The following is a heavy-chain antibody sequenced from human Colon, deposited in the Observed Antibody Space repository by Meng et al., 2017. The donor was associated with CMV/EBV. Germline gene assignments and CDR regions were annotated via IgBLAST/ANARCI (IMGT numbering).Heavy chain of an antibody. J-gene: IGHJ4*02. CDR1: GYTFTDYY. CDR2: INPNTGTT. V-gene: IGHV1-2*02. Sequence: ASVKVSCKASGYTFTDYYIHWVRQAPGQGLEWMGWINPNTGTTNSAQKFQARVTMTRDTSIDTVYMEVTRLTSDDTAVYFCARNKGDHYFGSGYWDYWGQGTLVTVSS. CDR3: ARNKGDHYFGSGYWDY. D-gene: IGHD3-10*01.